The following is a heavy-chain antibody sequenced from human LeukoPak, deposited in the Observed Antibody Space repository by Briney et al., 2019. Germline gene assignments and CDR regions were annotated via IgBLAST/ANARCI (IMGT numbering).Heavy chain of an antibody. D-gene: IGHD6-13*01. V-gene: IGHV3-7*01. Sequence: GGSLRLSCAASGFTFSSYWMSWVRQAPGKGREGVANIKQDGSEKYYVDSVKGRFTISRDNAKNSLYLQMNSLRAEDTAVYYCARGQQLGYPYYYYYMDVWGKGTTVTVSS. CDR2: IKQDGSEK. CDR1: GFTFSSYW. J-gene: IGHJ6*03. CDR3: ARGQQLGYPYYYYYMDV.